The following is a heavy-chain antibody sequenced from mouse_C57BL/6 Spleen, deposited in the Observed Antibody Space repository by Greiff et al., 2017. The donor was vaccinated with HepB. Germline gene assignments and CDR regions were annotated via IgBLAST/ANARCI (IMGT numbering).Heavy chain of an antibody. J-gene: IGHJ3*01. CDR2: IDPEDGDT. CDR1: GFNIKDYY. Sequence: EVQLQQSGAELVRPGASVKLSCTASGFNIKDYYMHWVKQRPEQGLEWIGRIDPEDGDTEYAPKFQGKATMAADTSSNTAYLQLSSLTSGDTAVYYCTTSNYYGSSYVGFAYWGQGTLVTVSA. V-gene: IGHV14-1*01. D-gene: IGHD1-1*01. CDR3: TTSNYYGSSYVGFAY.